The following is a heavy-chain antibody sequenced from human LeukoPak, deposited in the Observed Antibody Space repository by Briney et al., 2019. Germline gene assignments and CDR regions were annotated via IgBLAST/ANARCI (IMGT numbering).Heavy chain of an antibody. J-gene: IGHJ4*02. CDR1: GGSISKYY. V-gene: IGHV4-59*01. CDR3: ARELLGAPTPGAY. D-gene: IGHD1-26*01. Sequence: SETLSLTCSVFGGSISKYYWSWIRQPPGKGLEWIGYIYYTGSTKYNSSLKSRVTMSVDTPKNQFSLKLSSVTAADTAVYYCARELLGAPTPGAYWGQGTRVTVSS. CDR2: IYYTGST.